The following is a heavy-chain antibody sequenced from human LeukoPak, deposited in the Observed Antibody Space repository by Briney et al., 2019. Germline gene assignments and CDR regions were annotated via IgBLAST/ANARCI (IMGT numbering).Heavy chain of an antibody. CDR2: ISSDGRNK. D-gene: IGHD6-19*01. CDR1: GFPFSTYT. CDR3: AREYRSAWTSFDY. J-gene: IGHJ4*02. Sequence: GGSLSFSCAASGFPFSTYTMNWFRKAPAKGLGGVAFISSDGRNKYYADSVKGRFTISRDNSESTLFMQMNSLRAEDTAVHYCAREYRSAWTSFDYWGQGALVTVSS. V-gene: IGHV3-30*04.